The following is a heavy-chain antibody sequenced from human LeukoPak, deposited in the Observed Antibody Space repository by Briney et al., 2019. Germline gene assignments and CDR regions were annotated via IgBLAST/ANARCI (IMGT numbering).Heavy chain of an antibody. CDR2: ISGSGGST. V-gene: IGHV3-23*01. Sequence: TGGSLRLSCAASGFTFSSYAMSWVRQAPGKGLEWVSAISGSGGSTYYADSVKGRFTISRDNSKNTLYLQMNSLRAEDTAVYYCAKFLRITMIVVATGDYWGQGTLVTVSS. CDR3: AKFLRITMIVVATGDY. D-gene: IGHD3-22*01. J-gene: IGHJ4*02. CDR1: GFTFSSYA.